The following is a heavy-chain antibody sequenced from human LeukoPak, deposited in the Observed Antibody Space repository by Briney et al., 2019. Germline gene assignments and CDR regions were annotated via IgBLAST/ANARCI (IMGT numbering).Heavy chain of an antibody. Sequence: GGSLRLSCAPSGFTFSSYWMSWVRQAPGKGLEWVANIKQDGSEKYYVDSVKGRFTISRDNAKNSLYLQMNSLRAEDTAVYYCARIYGSGSYPGDWGQGTLVTVSS. J-gene: IGHJ4*02. D-gene: IGHD3-10*01. CDR1: GFTFSSYW. V-gene: IGHV3-7*01. CDR2: IKQDGSEK. CDR3: ARIYGSGSYPGD.